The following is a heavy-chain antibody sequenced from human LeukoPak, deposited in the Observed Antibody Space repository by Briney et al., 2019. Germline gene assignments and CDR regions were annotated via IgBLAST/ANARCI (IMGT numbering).Heavy chain of an antibody. D-gene: IGHD2/OR15-2a*01. Sequence: SQTLSLTCTVSGGSISSGGYYWSWIRQPPGKGLEWIGYIYHSGSTYYNPSLKSRVTISVDRSKNRFSLKLSSVTAVDTAVYYCTREGVYALDPSSYHRDAFDIWGQGTLVIVSS. CDR1: GGSISSGGYY. CDR2: IYHSGST. J-gene: IGHJ3*02. V-gene: IGHV4-30-2*01. CDR3: TREGVYALDPSSYHRDAFDI.